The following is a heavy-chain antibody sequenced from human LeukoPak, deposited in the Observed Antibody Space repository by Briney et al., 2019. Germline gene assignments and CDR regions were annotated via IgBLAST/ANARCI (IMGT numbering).Heavy chain of an antibody. CDR3: ARVEGYSSGWET. CDR1: GGTFSSYA. CDR2: IIPIFGTA. J-gene: IGHJ5*02. D-gene: IGHD6-19*01. V-gene: IGHV1-69*06. Sequence: GASVKVSCKASGGTFSSYAISWVRQAPGQGLEWMGGIIPIFGTANYAQKFQGRVTITADKSTSTAYMELSSLRSEDTAVYYCARVEGYSSGWETWGQGTLVTVSS.